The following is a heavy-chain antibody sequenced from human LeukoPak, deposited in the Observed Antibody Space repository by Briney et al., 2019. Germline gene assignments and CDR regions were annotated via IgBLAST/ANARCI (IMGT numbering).Heavy chain of an antibody. J-gene: IGHJ4*02. D-gene: IGHD6-13*01. CDR1: GGTFSSYA. CDR3: ARGAGYSSSWTSLGFDY. CDR2: IIPILGIA. V-gene: IGHV1-69*04. Sequence: GASVKASCKASGGTFSSYAISWVRQAPGQGLEWMGRIIPILGIANYAQKFQGRVTITADKSTSTAYMELSSLRSEDTAVYYCARGAGYSSSWTSLGFDYWGQGTLVTVSS.